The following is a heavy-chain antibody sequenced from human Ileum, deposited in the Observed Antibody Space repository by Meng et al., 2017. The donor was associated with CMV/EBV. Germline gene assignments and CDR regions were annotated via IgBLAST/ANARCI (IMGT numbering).Heavy chain of an antibody. Sequence: ASVKVSCKASGFSFVSFGITWVRQAPGQGLEWMGWISPYNGQKEFAPKLQGRLTMTTDTSTNTAYMELRSLTSNDTAIYYCARGPYHDFWSAYSDYFDYWGQGTLVTVSS. J-gene: IGHJ4*02. V-gene: IGHV1-18*01. CDR3: ARGPYHDFWSAYSDYFDY. D-gene: IGHD3-3*01. CDR1: GFSFVSFG. CDR2: ISPYNGQK.